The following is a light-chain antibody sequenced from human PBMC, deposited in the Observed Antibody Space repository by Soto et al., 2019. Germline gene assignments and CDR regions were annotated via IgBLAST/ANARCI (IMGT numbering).Light chain of an antibody. CDR2: AAS. J-gene: IGKJ3*01. CDR1: QSISSY. CDR3: EQSYSTPFT. V-gene: IGKV1-39*01. Sequence: DIQLTQSPSFLSASVGDRVTITCRASQSISSYLNWYQQKPGKAPKLLIYAASSLQCGVPSRFSGSGSGTDFTLVISSLQPIDFATYYCEQSYSTPFTFGPRTKVDIK.